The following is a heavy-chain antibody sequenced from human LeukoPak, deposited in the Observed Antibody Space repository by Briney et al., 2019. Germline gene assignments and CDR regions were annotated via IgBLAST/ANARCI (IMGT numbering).Heavy chain of an antibody. CDR2: IYYSGST. CDR1: GGSISSGDYY. D-gene: IGHD2-15*01. CDR3: ARERFCSGGSCYRRSNWFDP. J-gene: IGHJ5*02. V-gene: IGHV4-30-4*01. Sequence: SQTLSLTCTVSGGSISSGDYYWSWIRQPPGKGLGWIGYIYYSGSTYYNPSLKSRVTISVDTSKNQFSLKLSSVTAADTAVYYCARERFCSGGSCYRRSNWFDPWGQGTLVTVSS.